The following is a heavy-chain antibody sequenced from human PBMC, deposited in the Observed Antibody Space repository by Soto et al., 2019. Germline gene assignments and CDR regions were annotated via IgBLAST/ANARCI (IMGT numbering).Heavy chain of an antibody. D-gene: IGHD4-17*01. CDR2: IYYSGST. J-gene: IGHJ4*02. CDR3: ANYPTTVTSDY. Sequence: PSETLSLTCTVSGGSVTTGSYYWSWIRQPPGKGLEWIGYIYYSGSTNYNPSLKSRVTISVDTSKNQFSLKLRSVTAADTALYYCANYPTTVTSDYWRQGTLVTVSS. CDR1: GGSVTTGSYY. V-gene: IGHV4-61*01.